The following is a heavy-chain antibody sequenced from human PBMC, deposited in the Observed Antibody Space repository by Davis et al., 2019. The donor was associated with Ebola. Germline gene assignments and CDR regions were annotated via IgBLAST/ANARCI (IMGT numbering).Heavy chain of an antibody. J-gene: IGHJ6*02. CDR3: ASNNPTIFGVVRVMDV. D-gene: IGHD3-3*01. CDR1: GYTFTELS. CDR2: FNPEDGVT. Sequence: ASVKVSCKVSGYTFTELSVHWVRQAPGKGLEWMGGFNPEDGVTIYAQKFQGRFTMTKDTSTATAYMELSSLRSEDTALYYCASNNPTIFGVVRVMDVWGQGTTVTVS. V-gene: IGHV1-24*01.